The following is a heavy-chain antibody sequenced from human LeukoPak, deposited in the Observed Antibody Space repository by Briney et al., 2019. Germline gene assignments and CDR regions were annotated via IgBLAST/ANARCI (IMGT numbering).Heavy chain of an antibody. CDR1: GFTFDDYA. V-gene: IGHV3-43*02. CDR3: AKEAKNWNYNWFDP. CDR2: ISGDGGST. J-gene: IGHJ5*02. Sequence: GGSLRLSCAASGFTFDDYAMHWVRQAPRKGLEWVSLISGDGGSTYYADSVKGRFTTSRDNSKNSLYLQMNSLRTEDTALYYCAKEAKNWNYNWFDPWGQGTLVTVSS. D-gene: IGHD1-7*01.